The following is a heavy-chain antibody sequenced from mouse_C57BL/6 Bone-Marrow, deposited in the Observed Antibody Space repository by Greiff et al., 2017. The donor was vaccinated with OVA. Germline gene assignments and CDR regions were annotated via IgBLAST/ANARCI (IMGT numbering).Heavy chain of an antibody. Sequence: EVQLKQSGPELVKPGASVKISCKASGYTFTDYYLNWVKQSHGKSLEWIGDINPNNGGTSYNQKFKGKATLTVDKSSSKAYMELRSLTSEDSAVYYCARTGNGMDFDYWGQGTTLTVSS. D-gene: IGHD1-1*01. CDR3: ARTGNGMDFDY. CDR2: INPNNGGT. J-gene: IGHJ2*01. CDR1: GYTFTDYY. V-gene: IGHV1-26*01.